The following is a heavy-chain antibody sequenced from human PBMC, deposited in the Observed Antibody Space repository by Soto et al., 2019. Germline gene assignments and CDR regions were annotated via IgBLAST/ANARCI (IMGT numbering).Heavy chain of an antibody. J-gene: IGHJ5*02. CDR1: GGSFSGYY. Sequence: SETLSLTCAVYGGSFSGYYWSWIRQPPGKGLEWIGEINHSGSTNYNPSLKSRVTVSVDTSKNQFSLKLSSVTAADTAVYYCARVARGPYCSGGSCYHNWFDPRGQGTLVTVSS. CDR2: INHSGST. V-gene: IGHV4-34*01. CDR3: ARVARGPYCSGGSCYHNWFDP. D-gene: IGHD2-15*01.